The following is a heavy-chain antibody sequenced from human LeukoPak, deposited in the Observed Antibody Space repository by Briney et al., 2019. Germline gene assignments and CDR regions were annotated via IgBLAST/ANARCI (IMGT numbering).Heavy chain of an antibody. D-gene: IGHD2-21*02. V-gene: IGHV3-23*01. Sequence: GGSLRLSCAASGFTFSSYAMSWVRQAPGKGLEWVSLISGSGGSTYYADSVKGRFTISRDNSKNTLYLQMNSLRAEDTAVYYCTTDAAVSAYCGGDCYFPPLYWGQGTLVTVSS. CDR1: GFTFSSYA. CDR3: TTDAAVSAYCGGDCYFPPLY. J-gene: IGHJ4*02. CDR2: ISGSGGST.